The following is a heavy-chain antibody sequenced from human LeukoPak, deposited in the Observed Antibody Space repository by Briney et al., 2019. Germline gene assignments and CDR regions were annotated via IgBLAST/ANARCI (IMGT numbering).Heavy chain of an antibody. V-gene: IGHV3-30*18. Sequence: GGSLRLSCAASGFTFSSYGMHWARQAPGKGLEWVAVISYDGSNKYYADSVKGRFTISRDNSKNTLYLQMNSLRAEDTAVYYCAKVIYSGSYRGGFDYWGQGTLVTVSS. CDR2: ISYDGSNK. CDR1: GFTFSSYG. D-gene: IGHD1-26*01. J-gene: IGHJ4*02. CDR3: AKVIYSGSYRGGFDY.